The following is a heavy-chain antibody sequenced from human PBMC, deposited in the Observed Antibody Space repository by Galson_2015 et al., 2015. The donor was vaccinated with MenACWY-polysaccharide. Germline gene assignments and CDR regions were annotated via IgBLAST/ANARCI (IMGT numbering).Heavy chain of an antibody. Sequence: SLRLSCAASGFTFNTHWMHWVRQAPGKGLMWVSRINRDGSNTDYADSVKGRFTISRDSAENTLFLQMNSLRAEDTAVYYCARGISSSNWGQGTLVTVSS. J-gene: IGHJ4*02. CDR2: INRDGSNT. D-gene: IGHD6-6*01. V-gene: IGHV3-74*01. CDR1: GFTFNTHW. CDR3: ARGISSSN.